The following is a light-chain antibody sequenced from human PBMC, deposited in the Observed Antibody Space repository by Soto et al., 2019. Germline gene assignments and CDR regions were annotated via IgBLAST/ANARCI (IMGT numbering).Light chain of an antibody. Sequence: QSALTQPPSASGSPGQSVTLSCTGTSSDVGASDYVSWYQQHPGKAPKLLIYAVTKRPAGVPDRFSCSKSGNRASLTVSGLQAEDEADYYCCSYAGNTKLVFGGGTKLTVL. CDR3: CSYAGNTKLV. J-gene: IGLJ3*02. CDR1: SSDVGASDY. CDR2: AVT. V-gene: IGLV2-8*01.